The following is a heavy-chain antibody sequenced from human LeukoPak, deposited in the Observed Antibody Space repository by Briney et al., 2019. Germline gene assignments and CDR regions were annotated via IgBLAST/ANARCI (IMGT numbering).Heavy chain of an antibody. V-gene: IGHV1-18*01. D-gene: IGHD3-22*01. CDR1: GYTFTSYG. CDR3: ARARSYYYDSSGYLD. J-gene: IGHJ4*02. Sequence: ASVKVSCRASGYTFTSYGISWVRQAPGQGLEWMGWISAYNGNTNYAQKLQGRVTMTTDTSTSTAYIELRSLRSDDTAVYYCARARSYYYDSSGYLDWGQGTLVTVSS. CDR2: ISAYNGNT.